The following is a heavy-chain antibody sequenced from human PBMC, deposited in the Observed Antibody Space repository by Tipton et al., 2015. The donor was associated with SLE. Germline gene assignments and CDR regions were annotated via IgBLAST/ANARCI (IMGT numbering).Heavy chain of an antibody. CDR2: ISSSSSTI. CDR3: ARDRWELLRYYYYGMDV. V-gene: IGHV3-48*01. D-gene: IGHD1-26*01. J-gene: IGHJ6*02. Sequence: SLRLSCAASGFTFSSYSMNWVRQAPGKGLEWVSYISSSSSTIYYADSVKGRFTISGDNAKNSLYLQMNSLRAEDTAVYYCARDRWELLRYYYYGMDVWGQGTTVTVSS. CDR1: GFTFSSYS.